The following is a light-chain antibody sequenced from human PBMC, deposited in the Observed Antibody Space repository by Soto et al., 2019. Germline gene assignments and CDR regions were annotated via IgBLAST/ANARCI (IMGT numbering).Light chain of an antibody. V-gene: IGKV3-20*01. CDR2: GAS. Sequence: ESVLTQSPGTLSLSPGERATLSCRASQSVSSSFLAWYQLKPGQAPRLLIYGASSRATGIPDTFSGSGSGTDFTLTISRLEPEDFAVYYCQQYHSSPWTFGQGTKVEIK. CDR3: QQYHSSPWT. J-gene: IGKJ1*01. CDR1: QSVSSSF.